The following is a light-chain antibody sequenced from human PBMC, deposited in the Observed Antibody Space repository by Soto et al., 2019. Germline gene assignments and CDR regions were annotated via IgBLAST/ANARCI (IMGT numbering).Light chain of an antibody. V-gene: IGKV3-20*01. J-gene: IGKJ2*01. CDR2: GAS. CDR1: ESISISY. Sequence: EIVLTQSPGTLSLSPEERATLSCRASESISISYLAWYQQQTGQAPRLLISGASSRATGIPDRFSVSGSGTDFTLTINRLEPEDFAVYYCQQFTGSPHTFGQGTKLEIK. CDR3: QQFTGSPHT.